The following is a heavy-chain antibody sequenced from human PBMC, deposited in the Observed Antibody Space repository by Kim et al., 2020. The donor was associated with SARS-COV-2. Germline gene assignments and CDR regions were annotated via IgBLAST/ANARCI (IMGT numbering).Heavy chain of an antibody. J-gene: IGHJ5*02. D-gene: IGHD3-22*01. V-gene: IGHV5-51*01. Sequence: PSFQGQVTISADKSISTAYLQWSSLKASDTAMYYCVRLSSGYRNWFDPWGQGTLVTVSS. CDR3: VRLSSGYRNWFDP.